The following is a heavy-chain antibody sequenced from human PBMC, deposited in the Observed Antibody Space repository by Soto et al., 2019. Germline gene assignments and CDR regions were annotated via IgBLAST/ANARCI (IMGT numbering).Heavy chain of an antibody. CDR3: ARDRLRGDY. CDR1: GFTFSSYG. CDR2: IWYDGSNT. Sequence: QVQLVESGGGVVQPGRSLRLSCAASGFTFSSYGMHWVRQAPGKGLEWVAVIWYDGSNTYYSDSVKGRFTISRDNSKNTLYLQMNSLRAEDTAVYFCARDRLRGDYWGQGTLVTVS. J-gene: IGHJ4*02. D-gene: IGHD5-12*01. V-gene: IGHV3-33*01.